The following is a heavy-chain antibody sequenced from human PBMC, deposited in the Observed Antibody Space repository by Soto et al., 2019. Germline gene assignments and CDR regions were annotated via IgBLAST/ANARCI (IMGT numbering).Heavy chain of an antibody. CDR1: GGSISSYY. CDR3: AILYYDSSGYATGSYFDY. J-gene: IGHJ4*02. Sequence: QVQLQESGPGLVKPSETLSLTCTVSGGSISSYYWSWIRQPPGKGLEWIGYIYYSGSTNYNPSLKSRVTISVDTSKNQFSLKLSSVTAADTAVYYCAILYYDSSGYATGSYFDYWGQGTLVTVSS. D-gene: IGHD3-22*01. CDR2: IYYSGST. V-gene: IGHV4-59*01.